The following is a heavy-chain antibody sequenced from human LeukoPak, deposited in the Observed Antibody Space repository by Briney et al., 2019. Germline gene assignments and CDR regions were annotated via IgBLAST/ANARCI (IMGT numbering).Heavy chain of an antibody. CDR3: ARDVQYYFDY. V-gene: IGHV3-30*09. CDR1: GITFRSFA. J-gene: IGHJ4*02. Sequence: LRLSXAASGITFRSFAMHWVRQAPGKGLEWVAVISNDGGNKYYADSVTGRFAVSRDNSKNTLYLQMNSLRPEDTAVYYCARDVQYYFDYWGQGTLVTVSS. CDR2: ISNDGGNK.